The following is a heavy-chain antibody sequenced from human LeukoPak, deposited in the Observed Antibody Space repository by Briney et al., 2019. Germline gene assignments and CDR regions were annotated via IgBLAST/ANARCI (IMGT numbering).Heavy chain of an antibody. CDR3: ARVGTTTPNPDYYYYYMDV. CDR2: ISAYNGNT. V-gene: IGHV1-18*01. CDR1: GYTFTSYG. D-gene: IGHD4-17*01. J-gene: IGHJ6*03. Sequence: ASVKVSCKASGYTFTSYGISWVRQAPGQGLEWMGWISAYNGNTNYAQKLQGRVTMTTDTSTSTAYMELRSLRSDDTAVYYCARVGTTTPNPDYYYYYMDVWGKGTTVTISS.